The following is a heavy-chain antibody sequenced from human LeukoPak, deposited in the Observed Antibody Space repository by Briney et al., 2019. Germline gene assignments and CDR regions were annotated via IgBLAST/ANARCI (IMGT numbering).Heavy chain of an antibody. CDR3: ARGLDFWSGYLAS. V-gene: IGHV1-8*01. D-gene: IGHD3-3*01. J-gene: IGHJ5*02. CDR1: GYAFTSYD. Sequence: GASVTVSCTASGYAFTSYDINWVRQATGQGLEWMGWMNPNSGNTGYAQKFQGRVTMTRNTSISTAYMELSSLRSEDKAVYYCARGLDFWSGYLASWGQGTLVTVSS. CDR2: MNPNSGNT.